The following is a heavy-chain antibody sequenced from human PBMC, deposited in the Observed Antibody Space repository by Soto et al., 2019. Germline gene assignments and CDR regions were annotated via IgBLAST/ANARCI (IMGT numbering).Heavy chain of an antibody. CDR3: ASALYCSGGSCSFDP. CDR1: GGSVSSGNYY. D-gene: IGHD2-15*01. V-gene: IGHV4-61*01. CDR2: IYYTGST. J-gene: IGHJ5*02. Sequence: SETLSLTRTVSGGSVSSGNYYWSWIRQPPGKGLEWIGFIYYTGSTSYNPSLKSRVTISMDTSKNQFSLKLTSVTAADTAVYYCASALYCSGGSCSFDPWGQGTLVTVSS.